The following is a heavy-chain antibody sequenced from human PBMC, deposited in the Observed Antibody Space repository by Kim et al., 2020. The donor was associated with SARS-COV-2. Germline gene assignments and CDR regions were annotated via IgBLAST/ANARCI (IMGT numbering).Heavy chain of an antibody. CDR3: ARAGGSLYYYDSSGYYFDY. Sequence: ASVKVSCKASGYTFTSYGISWVRQAPGQGLEWMGWISVYKGNTNYAQNLQGRVTMTTDTSTSTAYMELRSLRSDDTAVYYCARAGGSLYYYDSSGYYFDYWGQGTLVTVSS. CDR2: ISVYKGNT. J-gene: IGHJ4*02. V-gene: IGHV1-18*04. CDR1: GYTFTSYG. D-gene: IGHD3-22*01.